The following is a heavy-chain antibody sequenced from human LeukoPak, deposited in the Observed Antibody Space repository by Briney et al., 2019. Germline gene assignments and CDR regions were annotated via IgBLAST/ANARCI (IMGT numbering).Heavy chain of an antibody. D-gene: IGHD1-20*01. CDR3: SITGTTRPFDI. CDR2: IYHDGST. V-gene: IGHV4-38-2*02. J-gene: IGHJ3*02. Sequence: SETLSLTCTVSAYSIGSGFHWGWMRQPPGKGLELIGTIYHDGSTYYNPSLKSRVTISVDTSKNQFSLKLSSVTAADTAVYYCSITGTTRPFDIWGQGTMVTVSS. CDR1: AYSIGSGFH.